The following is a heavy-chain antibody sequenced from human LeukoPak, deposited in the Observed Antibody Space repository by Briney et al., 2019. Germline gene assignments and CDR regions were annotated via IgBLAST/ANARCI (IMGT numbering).Heavy chain of an antibody. J-gene: IGHJ6*03. Sequence: GGSLRLSCAASGFTFSSYSMNWVRQAPGKGLEWVSSISSSSSYIYYADSVKGRFTISRDNAENSLYLQMNSLRAEDTAVYYCARHWGYYYMDVWGKGTTVTVSS. V-gene: IGHV3-21*01. CDR3: ARHWGYYYMDV. CDR2: ISSSSSYI. D-gene: IGHD7-27*01. CDR1: GFTFSSYS.